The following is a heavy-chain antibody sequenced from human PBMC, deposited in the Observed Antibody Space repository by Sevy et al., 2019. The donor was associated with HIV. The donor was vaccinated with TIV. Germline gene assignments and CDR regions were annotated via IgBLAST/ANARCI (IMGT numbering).Heavy chain of an antibody. D-gene: IGHD3-3*01. CDR3: ARSNPYYDFWSGYMTSGYIDF. CDR2: ICYSGNT. CDR1: GDSISSSSYY. V-gene: IGHV4-39*01. Sequence: SETLSLTCIVSGDSISSSSYYWGWIRQPPGKGLEWIASICYSGNTYYNPSLKSRTTMSIDTSKNQFFLTLNSVTAPDAAVYYCARSNPYYDFWSGYMTSGYIDFWGPGTLVTVSS. J-gene: IGHJ4*02.